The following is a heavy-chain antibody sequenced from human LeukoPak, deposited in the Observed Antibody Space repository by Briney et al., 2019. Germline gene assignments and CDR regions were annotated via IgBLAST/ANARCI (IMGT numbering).Heavy chain of an antibody. V-gene: IGHV3-74*03. CDR3: AREGRVSGYDFDC. CDR2: IKSDGSSI. J-gene: IGHJ4*02. D-gene: IGHD5-12*01. CDR1: GFTFSDYY. Sequence: GGSLRLSCAASGFTFSDYYMSWIRQAPGKGLVWVSRIKSDGSSITFADSVKGRFTISRDNAKNTLYLQMNSLRVEDTAVYYCAREGRVSGYDFDCWGQGTLVTVSS.